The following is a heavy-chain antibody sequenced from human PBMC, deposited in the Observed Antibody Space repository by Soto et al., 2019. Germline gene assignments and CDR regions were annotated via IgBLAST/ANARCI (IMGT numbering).Heavy chain of an antibody. CDR2: INHSGVT. CDR1: GGSFIGYY. D-gene: IGHD6-19*01. J-gene: IGHJ6*02. CDR3: ARFSGSYYYAMDV. V-gene: IGHV4-34*01. Sequence: SETLSLTCAFYGGSFIGYYWSWIRQPPGKGLEWIGEINHSGVTNYKPSLKRRVTISVDTSKNQFSLQLKSVTAADTALYYCARFSGSYYYAMDVWGQGSTVTVSS.